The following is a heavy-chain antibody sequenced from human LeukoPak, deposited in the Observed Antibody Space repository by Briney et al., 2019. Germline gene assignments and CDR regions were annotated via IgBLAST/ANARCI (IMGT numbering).Heavy chain of an antibody. CDR1: GGSISSYY. J-gene: IGHJ4*02. CDR3: ASNYRPGIADQGDY. D-gene: IGHD6-13*01. Sequence: SETLSLTCTVSGGSISSYYWSWIRQPPGKGLEWIGYIYYSGSTNYNPSLKSRVTISVDTSKNQFSLKLRSVTAADTAVYYCASNYRPGIADQGDYWGQGTLVTVPS. V-gene: IGHV4-59*12. CDR2: IYYSGST.